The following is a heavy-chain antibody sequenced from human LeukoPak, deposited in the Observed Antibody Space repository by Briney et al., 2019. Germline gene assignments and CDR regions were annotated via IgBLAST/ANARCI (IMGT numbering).Heavy chain of an antibody. CDR2: ISSSSSYT. CDR1: GFTFSDYY. D-gene: IGHD5-18*01. J-gene: IGHJ4*02. V-gene: IGHV3-11*06. CDR3: ARGGGYSYVTN. Sequence: PGGSLRLSCAASGFTFSDYYMSWIRQAPGKGLEWVPYISSSSSYTNYANSVRGRFTISRDNAKNSLYLQMNSLRVEDTAVYYCARGGGYSYVTNWGQGTLVTVSS.